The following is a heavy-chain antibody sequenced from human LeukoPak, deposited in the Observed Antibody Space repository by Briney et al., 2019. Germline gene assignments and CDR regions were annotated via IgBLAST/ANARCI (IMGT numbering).Heavy chain of an antibody. D-gene: IGHD3-10*01. V-gene: IGHV3-30*02. CDR2: IRYDGSNK. Sequence: PGGSLRLSCAASGFTFSSYGMHWVRQAPGKGLEWVAFIRYDGSNKYYADSVKGRFTISRDNSKNTLYLQMNSLRAEDTAVYYCARDSGNWYYYGMDVWGQGTTVTVSS. CDR1: GFTFSSYG. CDR3: ARDSGNWYYYGMDV. J-gene: IGHJ6*02.